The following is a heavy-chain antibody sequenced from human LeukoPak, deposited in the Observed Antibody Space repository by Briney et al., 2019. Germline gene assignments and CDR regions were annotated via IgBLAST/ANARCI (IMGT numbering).Heavy chain of an antibody. Sequence: GGSLRLSCAASGFTFSSYAMGWVRQAPGKGLEWVSGINWNGGSTGYADSVKGRFTISRDNAKNSLYLQMSSLRAEDTALYYCARDGPPYYDSTRDAFDIWGQGTMVTVSS. D-gene: IGHD3-22*01. CDR1: GFTFSSYA. CDR2: INWNGGST. J-gene: IGHJ3*02. CDR3: ARDGPPYYDSTRDAFDI. V-gene: IGHV3-20*04.